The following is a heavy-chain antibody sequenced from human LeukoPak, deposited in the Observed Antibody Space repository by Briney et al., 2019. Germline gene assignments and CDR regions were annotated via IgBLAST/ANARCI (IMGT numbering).Heavy chain of an antibody. J-gene: IGHJ4*02. V-gene: IGHV3-23*01. CDR1: GFSFSSYG. D-gene: IGHD3-22*01. CDR3: AKAYDNSGNILRYSDL. Sequence: GGSLRLSCAASGFSFSSYGMNWVRQAPGKGLEWISGISGGGGTTYYADSVMGRFIISRDNSRNTLYLQMHSLRVEDTAVYFCAKAYDNSGNILRYSDLWGQGTLVTVSS. CDR2: ISGGGGTT.